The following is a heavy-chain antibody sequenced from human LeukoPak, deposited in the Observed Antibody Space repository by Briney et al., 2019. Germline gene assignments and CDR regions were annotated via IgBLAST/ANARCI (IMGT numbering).Heavy chain of an antibody. CDR2: IYHSGST. J-gene: IGHJ4*01. CDR3: ARDRDVDDFDY. V-gene: IGHV4-39*07. CDR1: GGSISSSSYC. D-gene: IGHD2-15*01. Sequence: SETLSLTCTVSGGSISSSSYCWGWIRQPPGKGLEWIGSIYHSGSTYYNPSLKSRVTISIDTSKNQLSLKLNSVTAADTAMYHCARDRDVDDFDYWGRGTLVIVSS.